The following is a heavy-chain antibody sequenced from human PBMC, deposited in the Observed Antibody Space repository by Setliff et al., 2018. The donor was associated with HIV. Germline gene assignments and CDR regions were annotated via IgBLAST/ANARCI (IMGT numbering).Heavy chain of an antibody. V-gene: IGHV3-7*01. CDR1: GFTFSTYW. J-gene: IGHJ4*02. Sequence: SGGSLRLSCAASGFTFSTYWMIWVRQAPGKGLEWVAKIKQDGSEEYYVDSVKGRFTISRDNAKNSVYLQMNSLRVEDTAMYYCTKDHLSGWASDCWGQGALVTVSS. D-gene: IGHD6-19*01. CDR2: IKQDGSEE. CDR3: TKDHLSGWASDC.